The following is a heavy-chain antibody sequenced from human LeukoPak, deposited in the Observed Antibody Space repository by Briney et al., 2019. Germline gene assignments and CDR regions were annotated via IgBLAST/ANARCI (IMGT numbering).Heavy chain of an antibody. Sequence: GRSXRLSCAASGFTFDDYAMHWVRQAPGKGLEWVSGISCNSISIGYADSVKGRFTISRDNAKNSLYLQMNSLRADDTALYYCAKSNDSSAYYYYYYGMDVWGQGTTVTVSS. D-gene: IGHD3-22*01. V-gene: IGHV3-9*01. CDR2: ISCNSISI. CDR1: GFTFDDYA. CDR3: AKSNDSSAYYYYYYGMDV. J-gene: IGHJ6*02.